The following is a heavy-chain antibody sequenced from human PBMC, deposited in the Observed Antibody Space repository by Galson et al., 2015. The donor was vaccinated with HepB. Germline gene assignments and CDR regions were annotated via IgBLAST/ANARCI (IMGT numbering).Heavy chain of an antibody. CDR1: AYNFANYW. J-gene: IGHJ4*02. D-gene: IGHD1-1*01. Sequence: QSGAEVKKPGESLKISCKGSAYNFANYWIGWVRQMPGKGLEWIGLIFPDDSDTRYSPSFRGQVTISADKSINTAYLQWSRLKASDTAIYYCASSLATTLYFDYWGQGTLVTVSS. V-gene: IGHV5-51*01. CDR2: IFPDDSDT. CDR3: ASSLATTLYFDY.